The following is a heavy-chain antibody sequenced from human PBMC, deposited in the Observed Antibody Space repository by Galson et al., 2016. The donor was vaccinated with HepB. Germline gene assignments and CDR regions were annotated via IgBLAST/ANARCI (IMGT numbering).Heavy chain of an antibody. Sequence: SLRLSCAASGFIFSDYIIHWVRPAPGKGLEHVSAVSSNGGSTYYADSVKGRFTISRDNSKNTLYLQMSSLRAEDTAVYYCVKRTDGYNGYFFDLWGQGALVTVSS. J-gene: IGHJ4*02. CDR1: GFIFSDYI. V-gene: IGHV3-64D*08. CDR2: VSSNGGST. D-gene: IGHD5-24*01. CDR3: VKRTDGYNGYFFDL.